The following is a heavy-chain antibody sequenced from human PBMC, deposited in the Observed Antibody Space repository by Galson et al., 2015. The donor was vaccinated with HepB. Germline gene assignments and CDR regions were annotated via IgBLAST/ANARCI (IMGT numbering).Heavy chain of an antibody. D-gene: IGHD6-13*01. CDR2: INPSGGST. CDR3: ATGRRREQQLGPYYYYYGMDV. CDR1: GYTFTSYY. V-gene: IGHV1-46*01. Sequence: SVKVSCKASGYTFTSYYMHWVRQAPGQGLEWMGIINPSGGSTSYAQKFQGRVTMTRDTSTSTVYMELSSLRSEDTAVYYCATGRRREQQLGPYYYYYGMDVWGQGTTVTVSS. J-gene: IGHJ6*02.